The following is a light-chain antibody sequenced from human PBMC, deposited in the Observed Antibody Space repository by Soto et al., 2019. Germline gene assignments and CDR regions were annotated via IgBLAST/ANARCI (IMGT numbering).Light chain of an antibody. CDR3: QQTNSFPLT. CDR2: GAS. V-gene: IGKV1D-12*01. CDR1: QGISSR. J-gene: IGKJ4*01. Sequence: DSQMTQSPSSVSASVGGRVAITCRASQGISSRLAWYQQIPGKAPELLIYGASSLQSGVPSRFSGSGSGTDFTLTISSLQPEDFATYYCQQTNSFPLTFGGGTKVDIK.